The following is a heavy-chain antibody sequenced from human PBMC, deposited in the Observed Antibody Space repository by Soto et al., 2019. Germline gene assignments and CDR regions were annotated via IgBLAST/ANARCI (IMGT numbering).Heavy chain of an antibody. J-gene: IGHJ4*02. D-gene: IGHD6-13*01. CDR2: IWYDGTNK. Sequence: PGGSLRLSCAAAGFTFSGYGMHWVRQAPGKGLEWVAVIWYDGTNKYYADSVKGRFTISRDNSKNSLYLQMNSLRAEDTAVYYCASDLGGSSSWQRDYWGQGTPVTVSS. CDR1: GFTFSGYG. V-gene: IGHV3-33*08. CDR3: ASDLGGSSSWQRDY.